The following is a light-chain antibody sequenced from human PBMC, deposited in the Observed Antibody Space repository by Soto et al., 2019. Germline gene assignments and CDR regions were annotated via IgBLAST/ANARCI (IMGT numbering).Light chain of an antibody. V-gene: IGKV1-5*03. CDR1: QRISTW. Sequence: DIQMTQSPSTLSASVGDRVTITCRASQRISTWLAWYQQKPGKAPKLLIYKASTLESGVPSRFSGSGSGTEFTLTINSLQPDDFATDYCQQYNSYSYTFGQGTRLEI. CDR2: KAS. CDR3: QQYNSYSYT. J-gene: IGKJ2*01.